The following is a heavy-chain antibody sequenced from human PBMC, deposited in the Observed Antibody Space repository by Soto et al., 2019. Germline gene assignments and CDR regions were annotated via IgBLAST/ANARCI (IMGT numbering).Heavy chain of an antibody. D-gene: IGHD3-16*02. V-gene: IGHV4-39*01. CDR3: ASGPVYDYIWGSYRYWFDP. Sequence: SETLSLTCTVSGGSISSSSYYWGWIRQPPGKGLEWIGSIYYSGSTYYNPSLKGRVTISVDTSKNQFSLKLSSVTAADTAVYYCASGPVYDYIWGSYRYWFDPWGQGTLVTVSS. CDR2: IYYSGST. J-gene: IGHJ5*02. CDR1: GGSISSSSYY.